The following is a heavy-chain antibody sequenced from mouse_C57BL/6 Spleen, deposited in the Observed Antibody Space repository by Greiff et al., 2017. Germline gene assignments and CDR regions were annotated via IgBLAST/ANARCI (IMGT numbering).Heavy chain of an antibody. D-gene: IGHD1-1*01. CDR1: GYTFTSYW. CDR3: AREGLYYYGSSTVYFDY. Sequence: VQLQQSGAELAKPGASVKLSCKASGYTFTSYWMHWVKQRPGQGLEWIGYINPSSGYTKYNQKFKDKATLTADKYSSTAYMQLRSLTYEDSAVYYCAREGLYYYGSSTVYFDYWGQGTTLTVSS. V-gene: IGHV1-7*01. J-gene: IGHJ2*01. CDR2: INPSSGYT.